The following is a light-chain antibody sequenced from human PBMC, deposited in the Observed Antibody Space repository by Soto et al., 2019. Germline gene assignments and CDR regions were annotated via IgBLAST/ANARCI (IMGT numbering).Light chain of an antibody. V-gene: IGLV2-14*01. Sequence: QSALTQPASVSGSPGQSITISCTGTTSDVGGYNYVSWYQHHPGKAPQLMLYEVSNRPSGVSNRFSGSKSGNTASLTISGLQAEDEADYYCSSYTSSSTLVFGTGTKLTVL. CDR2: EVS. CDR3: SSYTSSSTLV. J-gene: IGLJ1*01. CDR1: TSDVGGYNY.